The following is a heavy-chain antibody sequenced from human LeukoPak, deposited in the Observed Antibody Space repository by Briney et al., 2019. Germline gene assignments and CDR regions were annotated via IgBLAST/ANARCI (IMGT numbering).Heavy chain of an antibody. J-gene: IGHJ6*03. CDR2: INPSGGST. CDR3: AKHLLAPLRYFPSHYYYMDV. V-gene: IGHV1-46*01. CDR1: GYTFTSYY. D-gene: IGHD3-9*01. Sequence: ASVKVSCKASGYTFTSYYMHWVRQAPGQGLEWMGIINPSGGSTSYAQKFQGRVTMTRDTSTSTVYMELSSLRSEDTAVYYCAKHLLAPLRYFPSHYYYMDVWGKGTTVTISS.